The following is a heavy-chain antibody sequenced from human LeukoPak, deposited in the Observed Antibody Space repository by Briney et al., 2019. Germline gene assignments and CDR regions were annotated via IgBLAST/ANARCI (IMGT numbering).Heavy chain of an antibody. CDR1: GFTVSGNY. Sequence: GGSLRLSCAASGFTVSGNYMGWVRQAPGKGLEWVSVISGSGGSTYYADSVKGRFTVSRDNSKNTLYLQMNSLRAEDTAVYYCANLRRGYSYGFINYWGQGTLVTVSS. D-gene: IGHD5-18*01. CDR2: ISGSGGST. V-gene: IGHV3-23*01. J-gene: IGHJ4*02. CDR3: ANLRRGYSYGFINY.